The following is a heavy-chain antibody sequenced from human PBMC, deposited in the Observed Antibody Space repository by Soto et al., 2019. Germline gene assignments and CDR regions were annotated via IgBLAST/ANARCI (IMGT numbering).Heavy chain of an antibody. V-gene: IGHV1-18*01. CDR3: ARKGYIGNSGLDV. D-gene: IGHD5-12*01. Sequence: QVQLVQSGAEVKRPGPSVRVSCRASGYTFTNYDVAWVRRAPGQGLQWVGWISFSKGKTYYEQSFQGRVTMTTDTVTTTGYMEVRSLRSDDTAVYYCARKGYIGNSGLDVWGQGTTVTVSS. J-gene: IGHJ6*02. CDR1: GYTFTNYD. CDR2: ISFSKGKT.